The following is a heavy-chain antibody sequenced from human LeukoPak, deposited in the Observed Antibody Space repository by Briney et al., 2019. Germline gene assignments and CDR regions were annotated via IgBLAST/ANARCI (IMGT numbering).Heavy chain of an antibody. D-gene: IGHD5-18*01. CDR1: GFSFSGCG. Sequence: PGGSLRLSCAASGFSFSGCGMHWVRHAPGKGLEWVAFVWYDGRDKYYGDSVKGRFTISRDNSKNTLYLQMNSLRAEDTAMYYCAKDPYSYGSYFDYWGQGTLVIVSS. J-gene: IGHJ4*02. CDR3: AKDPYSYGSYFDY. CDR2: VWYDGRDK. V-gene: IGHV3-30*02.